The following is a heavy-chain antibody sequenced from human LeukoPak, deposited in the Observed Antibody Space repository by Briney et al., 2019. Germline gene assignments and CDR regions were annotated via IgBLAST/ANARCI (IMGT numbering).Heavy chain of an antibody. CDR1: GFTFDDYA. CDR2: ISWNSGSI. V-gene: IGHV3-9*01. J-gene: IGHJ6*02. CDR3: ARDQLYYDILTGIQYYYGMDV. D-gene: IGHD3-9*01. Sequence: GRPLRLSCAASGFTFDDYAMHWVRQAPGKGLEWVSGISWNSGSIGYADSVKGRFTISRDNAKNTLYLQMNSLRAEDTAVYSCARDQLYYDILTGIQYYYGMDVWGQGTTVTVSS.